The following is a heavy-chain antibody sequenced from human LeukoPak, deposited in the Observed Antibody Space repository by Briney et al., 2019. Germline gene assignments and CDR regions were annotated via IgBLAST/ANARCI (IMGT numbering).Heavy chain of an antibody. CDR3: ARAGVAYDSTVYYTRPPDN. V-gene: IGHV3-23*01. CDR2: ISGSGGST. J-gene: IGHJ4*02. CDR1: GFTFSNYA. D-gene: IGHD3-22*01. Sequence: GGSLRLSCAASGFTFSNYAMNWVRQAPGKGLEWVSGISGSGGSTYYADFVKGRFTISRDNAKNTVYLEMNSLRVEDTAVYYCARAGVAYDSTVYYTRPPDNWGQGTLVTVSS.